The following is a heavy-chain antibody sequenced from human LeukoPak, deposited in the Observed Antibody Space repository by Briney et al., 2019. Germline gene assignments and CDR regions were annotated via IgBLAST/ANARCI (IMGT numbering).Heavy chain of an antibody. CDR1: GFTFTNYA. CDR2: TVGIGPDT. V-gene: IGHV3-23*01. D-gene: IGHD2-15*01. Sequence: GGSLRLSCAASGFTFTNYAMTWVRQAPGKGLEWVAATVGIGPDTYHADSVKGRFTISRDNSKNILYLQMNSLRVEDTAVYYCTKASAARCIGVFCYPFDHWGQGTLVTVSS. J-gene: IGHJ4*02. CDR3: TKASAARCIGVFCYPFDH.